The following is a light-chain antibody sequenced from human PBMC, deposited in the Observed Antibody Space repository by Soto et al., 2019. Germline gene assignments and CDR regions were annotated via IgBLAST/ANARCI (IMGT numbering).Light chain of an antibody. CDR2: GAS. J-gene: IGKJ4*01. V-gene: IGKV3-15*01. CDR1: QSVSNN. Sequence: EIVMTQSPATLSVSPGERVTLSCRASQSVSNNLAWYQQKPGQAPRLLIYGASTRATGIPARFSGSGSGTEFTLTISSLQSEDFAVYYCQQYNNWPGTFGGGTVVEIK. CDR3: QQYNNWPGT.